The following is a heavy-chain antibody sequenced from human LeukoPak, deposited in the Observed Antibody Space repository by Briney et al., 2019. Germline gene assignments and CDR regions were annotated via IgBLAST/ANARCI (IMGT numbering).Heavy chain of an antibody. CDR2: VNLQGST. Sequence: SETLSLTCGVSGGSITSTNYWTWVRQPPGKGLEWIGEVNLQGSTNYNPSLMGRVAISVDMSENHISLQLTSVTAADTAVYYCARCPTSGGRCYEFDFWGQGTLVTVSS. D-gene: IGHD2-15*01. J-gene: IGHJ4*02. CDR1: GGSITSTNY. V-gene: IGHV4-4*02. CDR3: ARCPTSGGRCYEFDF.